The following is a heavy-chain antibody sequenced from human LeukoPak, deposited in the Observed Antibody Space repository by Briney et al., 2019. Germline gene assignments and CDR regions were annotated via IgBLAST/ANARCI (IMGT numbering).Heavy chain of an antibody. Sequence: PGGSLRLSCAASGFTFTDYWMTWVRQAPGKGLEWVANINEDGNDKYYVDSVKGRFTISKDNAKNSLYLQMNSLRADDTAVYYCARDGSGSRRFDPWGQGTLVTVSS. CDR2: INEDGNDK. CDR3: ARDGSGSRRFDP. D-gene: IGHD3-10*01. J-gene: IGHJ5*02. CDR1: GFTFTDYW. V-gene: IGHV3-7*01.